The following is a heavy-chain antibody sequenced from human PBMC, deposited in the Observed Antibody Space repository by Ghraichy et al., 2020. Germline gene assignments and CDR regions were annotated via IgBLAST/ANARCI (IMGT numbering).Heavy chain of an antibody. CDR2: ISGSGGST. Sequence: GGSLRLSCAASGFTFSSYAMSWVRQAPGKGLEWVSAISGSGGSTYYADSVKGRFTISRDNSKNTLYLQMNSLRAEDTAVYYCAKSYDYVWGSYRFYYFDYWGQGTLVTVSS. CDR3: AKSYDYVWGSYRFYYFDY. J-gene: IGHJ4*02. CDR1: GFTFSSYA. V-gene: IGHV3-23*01. D-gene: IGHD3-16*02.